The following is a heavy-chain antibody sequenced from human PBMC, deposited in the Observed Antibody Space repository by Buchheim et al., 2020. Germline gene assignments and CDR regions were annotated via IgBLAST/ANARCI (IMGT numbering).Heavy chain of an antibody. D-gene: IGHD6-19*01. Sequence: EVQLVESGGGLVQPGGSLRLSCAASGFTFSSYEMNWVRQAPGKGLEWVSYISSSGSTIYYADSMKGRFTISRDNAKNSLYLQMNSLRAEDTAVYYCARFIAVAGHYYYGMDVWGQGTT. CDR3: ARFIAVAGHYYYGMDV. CDR1: GFTFSSYE. V-gene: IGHV3-48*03. CDR2: ISSSGSTI. J-gene: IGHJ6*02.